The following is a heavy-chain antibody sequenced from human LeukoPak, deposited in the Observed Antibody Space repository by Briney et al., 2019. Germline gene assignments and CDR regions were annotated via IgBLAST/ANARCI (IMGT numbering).Heavy chain of an antibody. CDR2: INSDGSSI. J-gene: IGHJ4*02. CDR1: GFTFSSYW. D-gene: IGHD5-12*01. V-gene: IGHV3-74*03. CDR3: AREGRVSGYDFDC. Sequence: GGSLRLSCAASGFTFSSYWMHSVRQAPGKWLVWVSRINSDGSSITYADSVKGRFTISRDNAKNTLYLQMNSLRVEDTAVYYCAREGRVSGYDFDCWGQGTLVTVSS.